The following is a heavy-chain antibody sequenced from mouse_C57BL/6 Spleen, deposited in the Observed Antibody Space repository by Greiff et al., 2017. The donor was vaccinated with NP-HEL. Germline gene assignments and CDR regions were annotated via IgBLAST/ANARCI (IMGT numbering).Heavy chain of an antibody. CDR2: ISYDGSN. V-gene: IGHV3-6*01. J-gene: IGHJ2*01. D-gene: IGHD1-1*01. CDR3: ANYYGSSYPFGY. CDR1: GYSITSGYY. Sequence: DVQLQESGPGLVKPSQSLSLTCSVTGYSITSGYYWNWIRQFPGNKLEWMGYISYDGSNNYNPSLKNRISITRDTSKNQFFLKLNSVTTEDTATYYCANYYGSSYPFGYWGQGTTLTVSS.